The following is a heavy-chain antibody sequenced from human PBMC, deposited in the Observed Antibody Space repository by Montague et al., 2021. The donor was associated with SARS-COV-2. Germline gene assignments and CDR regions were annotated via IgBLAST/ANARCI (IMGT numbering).Heavy chain of an antibody. J-gene: IGHJ5*02. D-gene: IGHD3-22*01. Sequence: SLRLSCAASGFTFSSYAMHWVRQAPGKGLEWVAVISYDGSNKYYADSVKGRFTISRDNSKNTLYLQMNSLRAEDTAVYYCARHRRYYDSSVYPGVAYNWFDPWGQGPLVTVSS. CDR3: ARHRRYYDSSVYPGVAYNWFDP. CDR1: GFTFSSYA. V-gene: IGHV3-30-3*01. CDR2: ISYDGSNK.